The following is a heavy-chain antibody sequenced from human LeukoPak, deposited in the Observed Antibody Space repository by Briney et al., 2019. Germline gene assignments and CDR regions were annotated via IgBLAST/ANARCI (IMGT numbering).Heavy chain of an antibody. D-gene: IGHD5-12*01. Sequence: SVKVSCKASGFTFTSSAMQGVRPARGQRLEGIGWIVVGGGNTNYAQKFQERVTITRDMSTSTAYMELSSLRSEDTAVYYCAADAYDYGRGYWGQGTLVTVSS. CDR2: IVVGGGNT. J-gene: IGHJ4*02. CDR3: AADAYDYGRGY. CDR1: GFTFTSSA. V-gene: IGHV1-58*02.